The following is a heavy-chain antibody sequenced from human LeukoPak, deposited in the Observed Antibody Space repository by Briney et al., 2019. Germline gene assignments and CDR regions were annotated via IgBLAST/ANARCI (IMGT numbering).Heavy chain of an antibody. CDR3: AHTSRSYLNYFDP. D-gene: IGHD1-7*01. CDR2: IDWDDDK. CDR1: GFSLSSSGMC. Sequence: KESGPALVNPTQTLTLTCTFSGFSLSSSGMCVSWIRQPPGKALEWLALIDWDDDKYYNTSLKTRLTISKDTSKNQVVLTMTNMDPMDTATYHCAHTSRSYLNYFDPWGQGTLVTVSS. V-gene: IGHV2-70*12. J-gene: IGHJ5*02.